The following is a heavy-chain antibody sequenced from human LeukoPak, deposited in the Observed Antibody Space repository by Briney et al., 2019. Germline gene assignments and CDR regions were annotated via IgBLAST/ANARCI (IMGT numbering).Heavy chain of an antibody. CDR1: GYTFTGYY. J-gene: IGHJ4*02. V-gene: IGHV1-2*02. Sequence: ASVKVSCKASGYTFTGYYMPWVRQAPGQGLEWMGWINPNSGGTNYAQKFQGRVTMTRDTSISTAYMELSRLRSDATAVYYCARVNGAEVFDYWGQGTLVTAYS. CDR2: INPNSGGT. D-gene: IGHD4-17*01. CDR3: ARVNGAEVFDY.